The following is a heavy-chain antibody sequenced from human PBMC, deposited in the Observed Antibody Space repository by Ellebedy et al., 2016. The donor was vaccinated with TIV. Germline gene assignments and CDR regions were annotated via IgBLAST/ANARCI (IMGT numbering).Heavy chain of an antibody. CDR3: ARMHEYSNYHPLDL. J-gene: IGHJ3*01. D-gene: IGHD4-11*01. CDR1: GYRFTNSW. CDR2: IYPGDSDT. Sequence: GGSLRLSXKGSGYRFTNSWIAWVRQTPGKGLEWLGIIYPGDSDTKYSPSFQGQVTISADKSINAAYLQWNLLEASDTATYYCARMHEYSNYHPLDLWGQGTVVTVSS. V-gene: IGHV5-51*01.